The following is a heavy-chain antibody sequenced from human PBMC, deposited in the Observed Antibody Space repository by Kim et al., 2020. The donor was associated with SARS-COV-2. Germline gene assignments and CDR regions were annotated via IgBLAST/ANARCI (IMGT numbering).Heavy chain of an antibody. CDR3: ASSGGFWWMDV. Sequence: TNYNPSLKRRVTISVDTSKNQFSLKLSSVTAADTAVYYCASSGGFWWMDVWGKGTTVTVSS. J-gene: IGHJ6*04. V-gene: IGHV4-4*09. CDR2: T. D-gene: IGHD3-3*01.